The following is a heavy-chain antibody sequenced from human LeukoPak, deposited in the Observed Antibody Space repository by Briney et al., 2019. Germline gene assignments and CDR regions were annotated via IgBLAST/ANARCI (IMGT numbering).Heavy chain of an antibody. CDR2: ISWNSGSI. CDR3: ASSDRWFGELIFDY. J-gene: IGHJ4*02. Sequence: PGGSLRLSCAASGFTFDDYAMHWVRQAPGKGLEWVSGISWNSGSIGYADSVKGRFTISRDNAKNSLYLQMNSLRAEDTAVYYCASSDRWFGELIFDYWGQGTLVTVSS. V-gene: IGHV3-9*01. D-gene: IGHD3-10*01. CDR1: GFTFDDYA.